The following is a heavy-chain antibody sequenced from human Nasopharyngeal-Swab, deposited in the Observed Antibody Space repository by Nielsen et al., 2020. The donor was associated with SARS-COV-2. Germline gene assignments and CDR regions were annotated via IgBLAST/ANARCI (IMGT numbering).Heavy chain of an antibody. CDR3: ARGDDSSGFSITLDY. Sequence: GSLRLSCAASGFTFSSFEMNWVRQAPGKGLEWVSYISGSGSTIYYADSVRGRFTISRDNAMNSLYLQMNSLRAEDTAVYYCARGDDSSGFSITLDYWGQGTLVTVSS. J-gene: IGHJ4*02. D-gene: IGHD3-22*01. V-gene: IGHV3-48*03. CDR2: ISGSGSTI. CDR1: GFTFSSFE.